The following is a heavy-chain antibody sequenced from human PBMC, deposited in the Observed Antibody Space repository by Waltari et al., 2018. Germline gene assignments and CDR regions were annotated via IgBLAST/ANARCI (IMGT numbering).Heavy chain of an antibody. V-gene: IGHV1-2*02. Sequence: QVRLVQSGAAVQRPGASVKVSCHGSGYTYTAHYLHWVRQAPGQGLEWMGWINPNSGGTSFAAKFQGRVTLTSDTSINTVYMELTRLKSDDTAVYYCARDPHITTTTGSHYWGQGTLVTVSS. CDR3: ARDPHITTTTGSHY. CDR2: INPNSGGT. CDR1: GYTYTAHY. D-gene: IGHD4-17*01. J-gene: IGHJ4*02.